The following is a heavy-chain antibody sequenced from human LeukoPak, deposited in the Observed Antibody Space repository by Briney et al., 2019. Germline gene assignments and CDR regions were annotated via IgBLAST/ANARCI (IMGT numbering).Heavy chain of an antibody. Sequence: GSLRLSCAASGFTFSSYEMNWVRQAPGKGLEWIGSIYHSGSTYYNPSLKSRVTISVDTSKNQFSLKLSSVTAADTAVYYCARLGSGSAYNWFDPWGQGTLVTVSS. CDR1: GFTFSSYE. CDR2: IYHSGST. V-gene: IGHV4-38-2*01. D-gene: IGHD3-10*01. J-gene: IGHJ5*02. CDR3: ARLGSGSAYNWFDP.